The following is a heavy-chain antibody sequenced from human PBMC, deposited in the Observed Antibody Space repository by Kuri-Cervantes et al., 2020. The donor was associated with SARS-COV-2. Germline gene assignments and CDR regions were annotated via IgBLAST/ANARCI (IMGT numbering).Heavy chain of an antibody. CDR1: GFTFNSYA. Sequence: GSLRLSCAASGFTFNSYAMTWVRQAPGKGLEWVSSLSVSGGNTYYADSVKGRFTISRDNSKNTLFLQMSSLRAEDTAVYYCAKDPRSSGWYDYWGQGTLVTVSS. J-gene: IGHJ4*02. CDR3: AKDPRSSGWYDY. CDR2: LSVSGGNT. V-gene: IGHV3-23*01. D-gene: IGHD6-19*01.